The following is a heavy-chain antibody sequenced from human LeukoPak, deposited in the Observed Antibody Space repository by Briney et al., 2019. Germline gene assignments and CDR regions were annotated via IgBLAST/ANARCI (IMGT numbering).Heavy chain of an antibody. D-gene: IGHD6-19*01. CDR3: ARATGIAVAVLFDY. CDR1: GFIFTNYW. V-gene: IGHV4-4*02. CDR2: IYYSGST. J-gene: IGHJ4*02. Sequence: GSLRLSCAASGFIFTNYWMSWVRQPPGKGLEWIGSIYYSGSTYYNPSLKSRVTISVDTSKNQFSLKLNSVTAADTAVYYCARATGIAVAVLFDYWGQGTLVTVSS.